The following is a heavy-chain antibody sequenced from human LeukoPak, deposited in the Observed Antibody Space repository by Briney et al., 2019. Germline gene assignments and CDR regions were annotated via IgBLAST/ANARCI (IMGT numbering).Heavy chain of an antibody. CDR1: GGTFSSYA. Sequence: ASVKVSCKASGGTFSSYAITWMRQAPGQGLEWIGGIIPIFGTTNYAQNFQGRVTITADESTRTAYMELGSLRSGDTAVYYCARSMTSYVFDYWGQGTLVTVSS. V-gene: IGHV1-69*13. J-gene: IGHJ4*02. D-gene: IGHD3-9*01. CDR3: ARSMTSYVFDY. CDR2: IIPIFGTT.